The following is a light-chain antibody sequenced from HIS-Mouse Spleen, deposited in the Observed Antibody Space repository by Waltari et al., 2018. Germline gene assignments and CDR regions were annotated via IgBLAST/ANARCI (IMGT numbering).Light chain of an antibody. CDR2: EDS. CDR3: YSTDSSGNHRV. CDR1: ALPKTY. J-gene: IGLJ2*01. V-gene: IGLV3-10*01. Sequence: SYELTQPPSVSVSPGQTARITCSGGALPKTYAYWYQQKSGQATVLVIYEDSKRPSGIPERFSGSSSGTMATLTISGAQVEDEADYYCYSTDSSGNHRVFGGGTKLTVL.